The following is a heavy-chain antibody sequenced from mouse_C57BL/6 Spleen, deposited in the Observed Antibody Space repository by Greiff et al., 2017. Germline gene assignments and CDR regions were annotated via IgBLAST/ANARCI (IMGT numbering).Heavy chain of an antibody. D-gene: IGHD2-10*01. J-gene: IGHJ4*01. CDR2: IDPSDSYT. Sequence: QVQLQQPGAELVKPGASVKLSCKASGYTFTSYWMQWVKQRPGQGLEWIGEIDPSDSYTNYNQKFKGKATLTVDTSSSTAYMQLSSLTSEDSAVYYCARSYRDHYAMDYWGQGTSVTVSS. V-gene: IGHV1-50*01. CDR1: GYTFTSYW. CDR3: ARSYRDHYAMDY.